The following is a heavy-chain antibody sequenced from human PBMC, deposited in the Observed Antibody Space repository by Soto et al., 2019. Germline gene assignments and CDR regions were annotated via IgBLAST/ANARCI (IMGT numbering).Heavy chain of an antibody. CDR1: GFTFDDYA. D-gene: IGHD7-27*01. CDR3: AKDYKEAGLTGNWFDP. J-gene: IGHJ5*02. V-gene: IGHV3-9*01. CDR2: ISWNSGSI. Sequence: GGSLRLSCAASGFTFDDYAMHWVRQAPGKGLEWVSGISWNSGSIGYADSVKGRFTISRDNAKNSLYLQMNSLRAEDTALYYCAKDYKEAGLTGNWFDPWGQGTLVTVSS.